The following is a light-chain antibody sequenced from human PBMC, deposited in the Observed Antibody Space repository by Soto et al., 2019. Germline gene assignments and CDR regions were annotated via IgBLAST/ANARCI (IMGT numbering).Light chain of an antibody. Sequence: IMLKQSPGTLALSPGERATLACRASQSVSTYLAWYQQKPGQAPRLLIYGASSRATGIPDRFSGSGSGTDFTLTISSLEPEDFAVYYCQQYVSIPLTFGGGTKVDNK. CDR1: QSVSTY. CDR2: GAS. J-gene: IGKJ4*01. V-gene: IGKV3-20*01. CDR3: QQYVSIPLT.